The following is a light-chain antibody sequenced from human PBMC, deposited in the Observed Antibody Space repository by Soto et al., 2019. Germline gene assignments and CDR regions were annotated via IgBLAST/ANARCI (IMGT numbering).Light chain of an antibody. CDR3: QQYGRSPEFT. J-gene: IGKJ2*01. Sequence: EIVLTQSPDTLSLSPGERATISCRASQSVRNNYLAWYQQKPGQAPRLLIYGTSSRATGIPDRFSGSGSGTDFTLTISRLEPEDFAVYYCQQYGRSPEFTFGQGTKLEIK. CDR2: GTS. V-gene: IGKV3-20*01. CDR1: QSVRNNY.